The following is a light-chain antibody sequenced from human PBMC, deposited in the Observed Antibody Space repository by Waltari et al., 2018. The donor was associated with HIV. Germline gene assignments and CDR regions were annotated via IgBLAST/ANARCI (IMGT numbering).Light chain of an antibody. CDR1: SSDVGGDTY. CDR3: SSYSANNNFDV. V-gene: IGLV2-8*01. J-gene: IGLJ1*01. Sequence: QSALPQPPSASGSPGQSVTISCTGTSSDVGGDTYVSWYQQHPGKAPNPIIYEVRKRPSGVPYRFSGSKSGNTASLTVSGLQAEDEADYYCSSYSANNNFDVFGTGTKVTVL. CDR2: EVR.